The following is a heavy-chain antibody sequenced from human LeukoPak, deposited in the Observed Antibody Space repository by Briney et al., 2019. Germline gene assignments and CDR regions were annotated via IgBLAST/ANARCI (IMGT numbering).Heavy chain of an antibody. CDR3: ARDTITPGDYYYYGMDV. CDR1: GGSISSYY. V-gene: IGHV4-4*07. CDR2: IYTSGST. D-gene: IGHD3-10*01. J-gene: IGHJ6*02. Sequence: PSETLSLTCTVSGGSISSYYWSWIRQPAGKGLEWIGRIYTSGSTNYNPSLKSRVTMSVDTSKNQFSLKLSSVTAADTAVHYCARDTITPGDYYYYGMDVWGQGTTVTASS.